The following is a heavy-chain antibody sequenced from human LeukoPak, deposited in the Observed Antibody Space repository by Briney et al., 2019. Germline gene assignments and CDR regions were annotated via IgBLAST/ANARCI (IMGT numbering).Heavy chain of an antibody. D-gene: IGHD3-22*01. CDR1: GFTFDDYA. Sequence: GGSLRLSCAASGFTFDDYAMHWVRQAPGKGLECLSHISGDGGSTYYADSVKGRFTISRDNSKNSLYLQMNSLRTEDAALYYCAEDMYSSGYYGFDYWGQGTLVTVSS. J-gene: IGHJ4*02. V-gene: IGHV3-43*02. CDR2: ISGDGGST. CDR3: AEDMYSSGYYGFDY.